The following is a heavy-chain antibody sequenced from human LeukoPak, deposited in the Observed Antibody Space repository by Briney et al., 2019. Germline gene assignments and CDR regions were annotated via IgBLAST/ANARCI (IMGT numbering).Heavy chain of an antibody. J-gene: IGHJ4*02. D-gene: IGHD3-9*01. V-gene: IGHV1-69*04. CDR2: IIPILGIA. Sequence: ASVKVSCKASGGTFSSYAISWVRQAPGQGLEWMGRIIPILGIANYAEKFQGRVTITADKSTSTAYMELSSLRSEDTAVYYCARDLAHYDILTGSGEDFDYWGQGTLVTVSS. CDR3: ARDLAHYDILTGSGEDFDY. CDR1: GGTFSSYA.